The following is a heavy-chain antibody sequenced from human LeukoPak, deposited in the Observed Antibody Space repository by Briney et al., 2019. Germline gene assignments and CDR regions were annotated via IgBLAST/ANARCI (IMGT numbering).Heavy chain of an antibody. CDR1: GVTFSSYS. Sequence: NPGGSLRLSCAASGVTFSSYSMNWVRQAPGKGLEWVSSISSSSSYIYYADSVKGRFTISRDNAKNSLYLQMNSLRAEDTAVYYCARAAGYGGNSFSAAFDIWGQGTMVTVSS. CDR3: ARAAGYGGNSFSAAFDI. D-gene: IGHD4-23*01. V-gene: IGHV3-21*01. CDR2: ISSSSSYI. J-gene: IGHJ3*02.